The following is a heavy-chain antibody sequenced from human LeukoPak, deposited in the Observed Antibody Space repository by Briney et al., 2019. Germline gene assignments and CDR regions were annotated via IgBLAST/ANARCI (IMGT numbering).Heavy chain of an antibody. Sequence: SETLSLTCTVSGGSISSGDYYWSWIRQPPGKGLEWIGYIYYSGSTYYNPSLKSRVTISVDTSKNQFSLKLSSVTAADTAVYYCASHLKRGVRGVINWYFDLWGRGTLVTVSS. J-gene: IGHJ2*01. CDR2: IYYSGST. V-gene: IGHV4-30-4*01. CDR1: GGSISSGDYY. CDR3: ASHLKRGVRGVINWYFDL. D-gene: IGHD3-10*01.